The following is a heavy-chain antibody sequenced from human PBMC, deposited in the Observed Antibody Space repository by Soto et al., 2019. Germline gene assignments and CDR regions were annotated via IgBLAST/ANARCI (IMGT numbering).Heavy chain of an antibody. CDR1: GGSIRNSGYY. Sequence: QVQLEESGPGLVKPSQTLSLTCTVSGGSIRNSGYYGTWIRQFPGKGLEWIGYIFHTGNTYYNPSLRSRLSISVDTSKNQFSLRLSSVTAADTAVYYCATCGHNYGNAFDIWGQGTLVTVSS. J-gene: IGHJ3*02. V-gene: IGHV4-31*03. CDR3: ATCGHNYGNAFDI. D-gene: IGHD5-18*01. CDR2: IFHTGNT.